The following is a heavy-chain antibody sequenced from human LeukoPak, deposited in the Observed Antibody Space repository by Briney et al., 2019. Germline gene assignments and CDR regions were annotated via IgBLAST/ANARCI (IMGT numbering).Heavy chain of an antibody. J-gene: IGHJ4*02. Sequence: GGSLRLSCAASGFTFSSYGMHWVRQAPGKGLEWVAVISYDGSNKYYADSVKGRFTISRDNSKNTLYLQMNSLRAEDTAVYYCAKPRVRGVIITGYFDYWGQETLVTVSS. CDR1: GFTFSSYG. CDR3: AKPRVRGVIITGYFDY. D-gene: IGHD3-10*01. V-gene: IGHV3-30*18. CDR2: ISYDGSNK.